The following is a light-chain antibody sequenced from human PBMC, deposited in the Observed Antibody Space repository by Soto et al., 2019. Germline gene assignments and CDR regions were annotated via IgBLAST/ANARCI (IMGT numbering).Light chain of an antibody. J-gene: IGLJ3*02. Sequence: QSVLTQPPSASGTPGQRVTISFSGSSSNFGSNYVYWYQQLPGTAPKLLIYRNNQRPSGVPDRFSGSKSGTSASLAISGLRYEDEADYYCEAWGDGLFWVFGGGTKLTVL. V-gene: IGLV1-47*01. CDR2: RNN. CDR1: SSNFGSNY. CDR3: EAWGDGLFWV.